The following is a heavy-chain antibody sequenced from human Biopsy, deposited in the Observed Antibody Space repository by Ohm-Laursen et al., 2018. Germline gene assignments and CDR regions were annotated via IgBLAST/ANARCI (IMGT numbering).Heavy chain of an antibody. J-gene: IGHJ5*02. CDR2: INAKTGDT. V-gene: IGHV1-2*02. Sequence: ATVKISCKASGYTFTGYHVHWVRQAPGQGLEWMGWINAKTGDTNYAQKFQGRVTMTRDTSISTAYVDLSSLRSDDTAVYSCTRGGYYYDSLAYYYWFDPWGQGTLVTASS. CDR1: GYTFTGYH. CDR3: TRGGYYYDSLAYYYWFDP. D-gene: IGHD3-22*01.